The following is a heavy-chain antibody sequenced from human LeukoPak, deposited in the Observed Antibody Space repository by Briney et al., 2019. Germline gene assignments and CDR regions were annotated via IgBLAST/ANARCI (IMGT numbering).Heavy chain of an antibody. CDR1: GYTFTSYD. CDR2: MNPNSGNT. J-gene: IGHJ3*02. V-gene: IGHV1-8*01. Sequence: VASVKVSCKASGYTFTSYDINWVRQATGQGLEWMGWMNPNSGNTGYARKFQGRVTMTRNTSISTAYMELSSLRSEDTAVYYCVRGFKSSTSRVAFDIWGQGTMVTVSS. D-gene: IGHD2-2*01. CDR3: VRGFKSSTSRVAFDI.